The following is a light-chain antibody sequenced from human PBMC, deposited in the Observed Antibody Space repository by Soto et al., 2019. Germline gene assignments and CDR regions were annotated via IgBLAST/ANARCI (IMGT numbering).Light chain of an antibody. CDR2: DVT. CDR1: GSDIGSYNY. Sequence: QSALTPPASVSGSPGQSIIISCTGTGSDIGSYNYVSWYQHHPGKVPKFIIYDVTNRPSGVSDRFSGSKSGNTASLTISGLQAEDEADYYCNSYTSASTYVFGTGTKVTVL. V-gene: IGLV2-14*03. J-gene: IGLJ1*01. CDR3: NSYTSASTYV.